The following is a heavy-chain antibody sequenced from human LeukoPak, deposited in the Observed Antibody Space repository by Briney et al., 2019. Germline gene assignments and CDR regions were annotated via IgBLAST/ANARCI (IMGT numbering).Heavy chain of an antibody. CDR3: ARDPSNTSGYYAYLDY. J-gene: IGHJ4*02. V-gene: IGHV1-18*01. D-gene: IGHD3-3*01. CDR1: GYTFTSHG. Sequence: ASVKVSCKASGYTFTSHGISWVRQAPGQGLEWMGWISTYIGDTKYAQKTQGRVTMTTDASTSTAYMELRSLRSDDTAVHYCARDPSNTSGYYAYLDYWGQGTLVTVSS. CDR2: ISTYIGDT.